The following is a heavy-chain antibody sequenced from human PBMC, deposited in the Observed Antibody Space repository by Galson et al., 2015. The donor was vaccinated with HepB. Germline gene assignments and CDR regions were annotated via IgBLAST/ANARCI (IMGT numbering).Heavy chain of an antibody. Sequence: SLRLSCAASGCTFSSYAMHCVRQAPGKGLEWVAVISYDGSNKYYADSVKGRFTISRDNAKNTLYLQMNSLRAEDTAVYYCARGSPAADYYYYGMDVWGQGTTVTVSS. V-gene: IGHV3-30-3*01. D-gene: IGHD2-2*01. CDR2: ISYDGSNK. CDR1: GCTFSSYA. J-gene: IGHJ6*02. CDR3: ARGSPAADYYYYGMDV.